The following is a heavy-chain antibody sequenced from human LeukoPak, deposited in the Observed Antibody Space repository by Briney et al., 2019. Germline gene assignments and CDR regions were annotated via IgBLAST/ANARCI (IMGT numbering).Heavy chain of an antibody. CDR3: AKVDPYSSPWYVTGTYGY. Sequence: TGGSLRLSCAASGFTFSSYAMSWVRQAPGKGLEWVPAISGSGGSTYYADSVKGRFTISRDNSNNTLDLQINSLGADDTALYDCAKVDPYSSPWYVTGTYGYWGQGTLVTVYS. J-gene: IGHJ4*02. V-gene: IGHV3-23*01. D-gene: IGHD6-13*01. CDR1: GFTFSSYA. CDR2: ISGSGGST.